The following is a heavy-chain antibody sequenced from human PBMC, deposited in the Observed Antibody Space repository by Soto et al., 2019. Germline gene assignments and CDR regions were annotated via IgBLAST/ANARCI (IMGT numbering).Heavy chain of an antibody. CDR3: AKDSRDNSPTRDPFDT. CDR2: ISGGSGKK. CDR1: GFTFSNYA. D-gene: IGHD1-20*01. J-gene: IGHJ5*02. Sequence: EVQRLESGGDFVQPGGSLRLACEASGFTFSNYAMSWVRQAPGKGLGWVSSISGGSGKKNYADSVKGRFTTSRDNSKNTLFLQMSSLRVEDTAVYFCAKDSRDNSPTRDPFDTWGQGTLVTVSS. V-gene: IGHV3-23*01.